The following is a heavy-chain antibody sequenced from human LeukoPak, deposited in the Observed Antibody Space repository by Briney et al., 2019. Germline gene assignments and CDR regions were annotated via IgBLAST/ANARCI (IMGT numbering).Heavy chain of an antibody. D-gene: IGHD6-13*01. CDR1: GGSISSYY. J-gene: IGHJ4*02. V-gene: IGHV4-59*08. CDR2: IYYSGST. CDR3: ARQGIAAAGTSRFDC. Sequence: SETLSLTCTVSGGSISSYYWSWIRQPPGKGLEWIGYIYYSGSTNYNPFLKSRVTISVDTSKNQFSLKLSSVTAAATAVYYCARQGIAAAGTSRFDCWGQGTLVTVSS.